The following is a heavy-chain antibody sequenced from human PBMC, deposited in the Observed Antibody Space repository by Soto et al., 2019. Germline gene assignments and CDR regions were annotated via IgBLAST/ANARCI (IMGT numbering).Heavy chain of an antibody. CDR1: GFSLSTSGVG. CDR2: IYWDDDK. Sequence: QITLKESGPTLVKPTQTLTLSCTFSGFSLSTSGVGVGWIRQPPGKALEWLALIYWDDDKRYSPSLKSRLTITKDTSKNQVVLTMTNMDPVDTATYYCAHRSLPYSSGRYDYWGQGTLVTVSS. D-gene: IGHD6-19*01. CDR3: AHRSLPYSSGRYDY. J-gene: IGHJ4*02. V-gene: IGHV2-5*02.